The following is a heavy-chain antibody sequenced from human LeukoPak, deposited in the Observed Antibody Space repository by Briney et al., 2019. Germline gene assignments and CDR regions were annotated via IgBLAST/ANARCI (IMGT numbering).Heavy chain of an antibody. V-gene: IGHV3-21*04. J-gene: IGHJ6*02. CDR2: ISSSSSYI. CDR3: AKSSTSQRGYYGMDV. D-gene: IGHD6-25*01. Sequence: NPGGSLRLSCAASGFTFSSYTMNWVRQAPGKGLEWVSSISSSSSYIYYADSVKGRFTISRDSSKNTLYLQMNSLRAEDTGVYYCAKSSTSQRGYYGMDVWGQGTTVTVSS. CDR1: GFTFSSYT.